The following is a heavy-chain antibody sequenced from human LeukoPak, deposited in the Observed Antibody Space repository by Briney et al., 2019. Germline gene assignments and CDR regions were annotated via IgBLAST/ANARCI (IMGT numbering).Heavy chain of an antibody. CDR3: ARDPVGYCSGGSCYFDY. V-gene: IGHV3-66*01. J-gene: IGHJ4*02. CDR2: IYSGGST. D-gene: IGHD2-15*01. CDR1: GFTVSSNY. Sequence: GGSLRLSCAASGFTVSSNYMSWVRQAPGKGLEWVSVIYSGGSTYYADSVKGRFTISRDNAKNSLYLQMNSLRAEDTAVYYCARDPVGYCSGGSCYFDYWGQGTLVTVSS.